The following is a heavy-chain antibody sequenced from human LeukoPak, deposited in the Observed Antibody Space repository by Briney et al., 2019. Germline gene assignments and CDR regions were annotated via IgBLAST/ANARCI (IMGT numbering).Heavy chain of an antibody. D-gene: IGHD2-21*01. J-gene: IGHJ4*02. V-gene: IGHV4-39*07. CDR2: IYYSGST. CDR3: ASVTGDH. Sequence: SETLSLTCTVSGGSISSSSYYWGWIRQPPGKGLEWIGSIYYSGSTYYNPSLKSRVTISVDTSKNQFSLKLSSVTAADTAVYYCASVTGDHWGQGTLVTVSS. CDR1: GGSISSSSYY.